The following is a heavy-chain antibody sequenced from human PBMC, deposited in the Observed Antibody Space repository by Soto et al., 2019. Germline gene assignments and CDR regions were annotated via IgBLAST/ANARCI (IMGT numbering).Heavy chain of an antibody. V-gene: IGHV4-59*01. CDR2: VSSTGST. CDR1: GASITQYY. D-gene: IGHD5-18*01. CDR3: AKDAGYNYGYFRWFDP. Sequence: SETLSLTCTVSGASITQYYWNWIRQSPGKGLEWIVSVSSTGSTVYNPSLTSRVTVSLDTSKNQFSLTLNSVTAADTAVYYCAKDAGYNYGYFRWFDPWGKGTLVTVSS. J-gene: IGHJ5*02.